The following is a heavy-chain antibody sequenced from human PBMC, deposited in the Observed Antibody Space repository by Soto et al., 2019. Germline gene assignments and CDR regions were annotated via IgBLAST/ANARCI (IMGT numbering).Heavy chain of an antibody. J-gene: IGHJ6*02. CDR2: INSDGSIT. CDR3: ARWMAYGSATQGMDI. V-gene: IGHV3-74*01. CDR1: GFSFSSHW. Sequence: EVQLVESGGDLVQPGGSLRLSCAASGFSFSSHWMHWGRQAPGKGLVWVSRINSDGSITSYADSVKGRFTISRDNAKNTLYGEMNCLRVEDTALYFCARWMAYGSATQGMDIWGQGSTVIVSS. D-gene: IGHD3-10*01.